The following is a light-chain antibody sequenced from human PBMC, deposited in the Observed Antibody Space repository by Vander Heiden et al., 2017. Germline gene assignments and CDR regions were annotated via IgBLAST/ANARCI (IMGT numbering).Light chain of an antibody. Sequence: DIQMHQSPSTLSASVGDRVTITCRASQSISSWLAWYQQKPGKAPKLLIYKASSLESGVPSRFSGSGSGTEFTLTISSLQPDDFATYYCQQYNSYRYTFGQGTKLEIK. CDR3: QQYNSYRYT. CDR2: KAS. J-gene: IGKJ2*01. V-gene: IGKV1-5*03. CDR1: QSISSW.